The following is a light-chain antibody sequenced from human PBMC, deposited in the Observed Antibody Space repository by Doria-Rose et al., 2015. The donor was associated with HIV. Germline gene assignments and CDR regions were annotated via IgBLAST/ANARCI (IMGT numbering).Light chain of an antibody. CDR1: QTVSTY. CDR3: QQTYSSPPWT. J-gene: IGKJ1*01. V-gene: IGKV1-39*01. Sequence: TQSPSSLSASIGDRVTITCRASQTVSTYLNWFQQEPGKAPKLLIYAASRLQGGVPSRFSGSGSGTDFTLTISGLQPGDFATYYCQQTYSSPPWTFGQGTKVEMK. CDR2: AAS.